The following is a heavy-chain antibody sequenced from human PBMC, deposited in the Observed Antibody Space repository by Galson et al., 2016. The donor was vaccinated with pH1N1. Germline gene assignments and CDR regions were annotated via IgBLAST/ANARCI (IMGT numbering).Heavy chain of an antibody. Sequence: SVKVSCKASGYIFTTYGISWVRQAPGQGLEWMGWISAYNGNTNYEQKFQGRVTVTTDTSTSTVYMELRSLRSDDTAVYYCARDVVDGASNYWGQGTLVTVSS. V-gene: IGHV1-18*01. CDR1: GYIFTTYG. J-gene: IGHJ4*02. D-gene: IGHD2-21*01. CDR2: ISAYNGNT. CDR3: ARDVVDGASNY.